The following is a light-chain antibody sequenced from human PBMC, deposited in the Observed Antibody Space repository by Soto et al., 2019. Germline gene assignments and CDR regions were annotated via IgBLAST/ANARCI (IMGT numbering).Light chain of an antibody. CDR2: DVS. Sequence: QPVLTHLASVSGSPGQPITISRLGPSSAVGSYNYVSWYQQHPGKARMLMIYDVSDRPSGLSDRFSGSKSGNTACLTISGLQAEDEADYYCSSYTTSSTYVCGTGTKVTVL. CDR3: SSYTTSSTYV. V-gene: IGLV2-14*01. J-gene: IGLJ1*01. CDR1: SSAVGSYNY.